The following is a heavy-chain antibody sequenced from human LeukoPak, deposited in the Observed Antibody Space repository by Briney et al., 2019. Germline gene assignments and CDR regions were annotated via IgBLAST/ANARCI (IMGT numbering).Heavy chain of an antibody. Sequence: GGSLRLSCAASGFTFSSYSMNWVRQAPGKGLEWVSYISSSSSTIYYADSVKGRFTISRDNAKNSLYLQMNSLRAEDTAVYYCARVGTAMGLDYWGQGTLVTVSS. CDR1: GFTFSSYS. J-gene: IGHJ4*02. V-gene: IGHV3-48*01. CDR3: ARVGTAMGLDY. D-gene: IGHD5-18*01. CDR2: ISSSSSTI.